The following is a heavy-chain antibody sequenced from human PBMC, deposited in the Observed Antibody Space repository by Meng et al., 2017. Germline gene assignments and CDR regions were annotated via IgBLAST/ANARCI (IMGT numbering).Heavy chain of an antibody. D-gene: IGHD3-10*01. CDR2: IYSGGST. Sequence: GGSLRLSCAASGFTVSSNYMSWVRQAPGKGLEWVSVIYSGGSTYYADSVKGRFTISRDNSKNTLYLQMNSLRAEDTAVYYCARPMVRGIISGYWGQGTLVTVSS. J-gene: IGHJ4*02. CDR3: ARPMVRGIISGY. CDR1: GFTVSSNY. V-gene: IGHV3-66*02.